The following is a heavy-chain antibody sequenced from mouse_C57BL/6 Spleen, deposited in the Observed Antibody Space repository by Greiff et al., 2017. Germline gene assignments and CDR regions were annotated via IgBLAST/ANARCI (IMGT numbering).Heavy chain of an antibody. CDR1: GFTFSSYT. D-gene: IGHD1-1*01. V-gene: IGHV5-9*01. J-gene: IGHJ3*01. CDR2: ISGGGGNT. Sequence: EVQLVESGGGLVKPGGSLKLSCAASGFTFSSYTMSWVRQTPEKRLEWVATISGGGGNTYYPDSVKGRFTISRDNAKNTLYLQMRSLRSEDTALYYCARPITTVDWFAYWGQGTLVTGSA. CDR3: ARPITTVDWFAY.